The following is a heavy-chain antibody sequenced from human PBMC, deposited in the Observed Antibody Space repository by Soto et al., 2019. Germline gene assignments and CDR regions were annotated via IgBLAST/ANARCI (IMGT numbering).Heavy chain of an antibody. Sequence: GWSLRLSCAASGFVFSNFGIHWVRQGPGKGLEWVAVISHDGRSKFYGDSVKGRFTISRDNSKNTLSLEMNSLRGDDTAMYYSPKEGGYCDRYICYLGHPLDFWCQGTMVIVS. CDR1: GFVFSNFG. CDR3: PKEGGYCDRYICYLGHPLDF. J-gene: IGHJ3*01. D-gene: IGHD2-15*01. CDR2: ISHDGRSK. V-gene: IGHV3-30*18.